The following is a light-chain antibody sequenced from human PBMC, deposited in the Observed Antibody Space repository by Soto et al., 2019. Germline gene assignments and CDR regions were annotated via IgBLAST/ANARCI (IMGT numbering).Light chain of an antibody. Sequence: EIVLTQSPGTLSLSPGERATLSCRASQSVNSNYLAWYHQKPGQAHRLLIYGTSSRATGIPDRFSGSGSGTDFTLTISRLEPEDFAVYYCQQYGSSPLYTFGQGTKLEIK. V-gene: IGKV3-20*01. CDR2: GTS. J-gene: IGKJ2*01. CDR1: QSVNSNY. CDR3: QQYGSSPLYT.